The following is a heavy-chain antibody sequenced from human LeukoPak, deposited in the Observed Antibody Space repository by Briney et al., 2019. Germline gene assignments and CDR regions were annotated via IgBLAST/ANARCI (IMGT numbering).Heavy chain of an antibody. CDR3: AKDRNIAARPPDAFDI. CDR2: ISGSGGST. V-gene: IGHV3-23*01. CDR1: GFTFSRYA. J-gene: IGHJ3*02. Sequence: GGSLRLSCAASGFTFSRYAMRWVRQAPGTGLEWVSAISGSGGSTYYADSVKGRFTISRGNSKNTLHLQMNSLRAEDTAVYYCAKDRNIAARPPDAFDIWGQGTMVTVSS. D-gene: IGHD6-6*01.